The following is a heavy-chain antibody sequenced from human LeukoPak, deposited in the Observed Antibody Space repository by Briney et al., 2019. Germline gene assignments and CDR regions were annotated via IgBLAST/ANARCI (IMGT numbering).Heavy chain of an antibody. D-gene: IGHD1-1*01. V-gene: IGHV4-34*01. J-gene: IGHJ4*03. CDR2: INHRGVT. Sequence: SETLSLTCAVYGGSFSAYYCSWIRQSPGKGREWIAEINHRGVTNYNPCVKRRVSRSVDTSKNQFSLNVTSLTAADTAVYYCARGPTISETGYFDYGGQGTLVTVSS. CDR1: GGSFSAYY. CDR3: ARGPTISETGYFDY.